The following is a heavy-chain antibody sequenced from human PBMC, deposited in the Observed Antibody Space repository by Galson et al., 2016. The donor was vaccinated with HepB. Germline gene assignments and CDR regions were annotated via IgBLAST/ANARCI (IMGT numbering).Heavy chain of an antibody. CDR3: ARVHTPWIQLWGGYYYYGMDV. D-gene: IGHD5-18*01. CDR2: INPSGGTI. Sequence: SVKVSCKASGYTFTRYHMHWVRQAAGQGLEWMGIINPSGGTITYAQKFQGRVTMTRDTSTSTVYMELSSLRSEDTAVYYCARVHTPWIQLWGGYYYYGMDVWGQGTTVTVSS. CDR1: GYTFTRYH. J-gene: IGHJ6*02. V-gene: IGHV1-46*01.